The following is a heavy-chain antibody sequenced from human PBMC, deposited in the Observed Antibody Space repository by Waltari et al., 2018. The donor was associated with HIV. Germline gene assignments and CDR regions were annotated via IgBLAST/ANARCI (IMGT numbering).Heavy chain of an antibody. CDR3: AKGVAGISPPNYGMDV. Sequence: QAPGKGLEWVSGISWNSGSTGYADSVKGRFTISRDNAKNSLYLQMNSLRAEDTALYYCAKGVAGISPPNYGMDVWGQGTTVTVSS. J-gene: IGHJ6*02. CDR2: ISWNSGST. D-gene: IGHD6-19*01. V-gene: IGHV3-9*01.